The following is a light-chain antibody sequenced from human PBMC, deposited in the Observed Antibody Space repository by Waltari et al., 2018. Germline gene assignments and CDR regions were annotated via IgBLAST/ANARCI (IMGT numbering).Light chain of an antibody. CDR2: GAS. V-gene: IGKV3-20*01. Sequence: EIVLTQSPGTLFLSPGESATLSCRASQSVSRTLAWYQQKPGQAPKLLIYGASIRASGIPDMFTGSGSGTDFSLTISSLEPEDFAIYFCQHYVRLPATFGQGTKVEIK. J-gene: IGKJ1*01. CDR3: QHYVRLPAT. CDR1: QSVSRT.